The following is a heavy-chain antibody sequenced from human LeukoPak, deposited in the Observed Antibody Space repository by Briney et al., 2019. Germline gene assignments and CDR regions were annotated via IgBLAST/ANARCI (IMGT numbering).Heavy chain of an antibody. CDR1: GFTVSSNY. CDR2: IYSGGST. Sequence: PGGSLRLSCAASGFTVSSNYMRWVRQAPGKGLEWVSLIYSGGSTFYADSVKGRFTISRDNSKNTLYLQLNSLRAEDTAVYYCAREYSGVGHFDYWGQGTLVTVST. D-gene: IGHD5-12*01. V-gene: IGHV3-66*01. J-gene: IGHJ4*02. CDR3: AREYSGVGHFDY.